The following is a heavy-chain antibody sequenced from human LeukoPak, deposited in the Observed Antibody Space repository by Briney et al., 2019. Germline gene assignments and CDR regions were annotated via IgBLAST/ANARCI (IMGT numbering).Heavy chain of an antibody. J-gene: IGHJ6*02. CDR1: RFTFSTYA. CDR2: ISGSGGST. Sequence: PGGSLRLSCAASRFTFSTYAMSWVRQAPGKGLEWVSAISGSGGSTYYADSVKGRFTISRDNSKNTLYLQMNSLRAEDTAVYYSAKDASGSYYPHYYYYGMDVWGQGTTVTVSS. D-gene: IGHD3-10*01. V-gene: IGHV3-23*01. CDR3: AKDASGSYYPHYYYYGMDV.